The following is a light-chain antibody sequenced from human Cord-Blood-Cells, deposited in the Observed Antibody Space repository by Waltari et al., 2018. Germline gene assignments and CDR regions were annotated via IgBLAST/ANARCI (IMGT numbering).Light chain of an antibody. V-gene: IGLV1-51*02. CDR3: GTWDSSLSAYV. CDR2: ENN. J-gene: IGLJ1*01. Sequence: QPVLTQPPSVSAAPRQKVTISCPGSSSNIRNNNGYWYQPLPGTAPKLIIYENNKRPSGIPDRFSGSKSGTSATLGITGLQTGDEADYYCGTWDSSLSAYVFGTGTKVTVL. CDR1: SSNIRNNN.